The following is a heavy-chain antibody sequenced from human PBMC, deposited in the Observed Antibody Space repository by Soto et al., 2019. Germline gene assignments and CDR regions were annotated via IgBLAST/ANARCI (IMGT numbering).Heavy chain of an antibody. D-gene: IGHD1-26*01. CDR1: GGSISSSSYY. CDR3: ARHPYSGTYSHPGWFDP. Sequence: QLQLQESGPGLVKPSETLSLTCTVSGGSISSSSYYWGWIRQPPGKGLEWIGSGYYSGTTYYNPSLKSRVTISVDTSKNQFSLKVRSVTAADTSVYYCARHPYSGTYSHPGWFDPWGQGTLVTVSS. CDR2: GYYSGTT. V-gene: IGHV4-39*01. J-gene: IGHJ5*02.